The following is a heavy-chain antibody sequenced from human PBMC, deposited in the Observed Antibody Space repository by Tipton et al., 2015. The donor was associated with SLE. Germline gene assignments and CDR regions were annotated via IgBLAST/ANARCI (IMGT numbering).Heavy chain of an antibody. CDR1: GASISSGTYF. D-gene: IGHD2-2*01. CDR3: ARVPAVYYYYMDV. V-gene: IGHV4-61*02. Sequence: LRLSCTVSGASISSGTYFWSWIRQSAGKGLEWIGRIYTSGSTKYNPSLKNRVTLSLDTSKNQFSLNLNSVTAADTAVYYCARVPAVYYYYMDVWGKGTTVTVSS. CDR2: IYTSGST. J-gene: IGHJ6*03.